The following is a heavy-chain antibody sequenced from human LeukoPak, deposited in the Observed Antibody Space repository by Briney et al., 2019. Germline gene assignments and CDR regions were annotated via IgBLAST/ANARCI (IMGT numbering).Heavy chain of an antibody. V-gene: IGHV3-11*01. D-gene: IGHD3-10*01. Sequence: RGSLRLSCAASGYTISDHYMYWICQALGKGLEWVAHITIGGGVIYYAESVKGRFTISRDNAKNSLFLLMDGLRVQDTAMYFCAMFQLLRFRDLLKYDFGLHVWPLGTTVTVSS. J-gene: IGHJ6*02. CDR2: ITIGGGVI. CDR3: AMFQLLRFRDLLKYDFGLHV. CDR1: GYTISDHY.